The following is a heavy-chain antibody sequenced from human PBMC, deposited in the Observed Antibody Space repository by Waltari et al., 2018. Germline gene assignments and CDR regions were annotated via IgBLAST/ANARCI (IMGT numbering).Heavy chain of an antibody. J-gene: IGHJ4*02. CDR1: GGSISSGDYY. CDR3: ARGSSSSWYVFDY. V-gene: IGHV4-30-4*08. D-gene: IGHD6-13*01. CDR2: HVYRGST. Sequence: QVQLQESGPGLVKPSQTLSLTCTVSGGSISSGDYYWSWIRKPPGKGLEWIGYHVYRGSTYSHPALKSRVTISVDTSKNQFSLKLSAVTAADTAVYYCARGSSSSWYVFDYWGQGTLVTVSS.